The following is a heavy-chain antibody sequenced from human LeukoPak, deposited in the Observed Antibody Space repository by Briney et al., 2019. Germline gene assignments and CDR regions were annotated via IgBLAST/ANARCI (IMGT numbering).Heavy chain of an antibody. Sequence: SETLSLTCAVSGGPISSGGYSGSWIRPPPGKTLEWSGYLYHSGSTYYHPSLKSRVTISVVRSKVQFSLKLSSVTAADTAVYYCARGVPYNWFDPWGQGTLVSVSS. V-gene: IGHV4-30-2*01. J-gene: IGHJ5*02. CDR2: LYHSGST. CDR3: ARGVPYNWFDP. CDR1: GGPISSGGYS.